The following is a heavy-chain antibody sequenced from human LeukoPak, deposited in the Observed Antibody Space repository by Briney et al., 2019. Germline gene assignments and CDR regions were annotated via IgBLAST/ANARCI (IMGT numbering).Heavy chain of an antibody. V-gene: IGHV3-23*01. CDR3: ARDCFGSGTYYPYQYYGMDV. CDR1: GLNFRAYG. Sequence: GGSLRLSCAASGLNFRAYGMSWVRQAPGKGLKWVSTISGSGDSTYHADSVKGRFTISRENSKKTLSRQMNSLRAEDTAVYFCARDCFGSGTYYPYQYYGMDVWGQGTTVTVSS. J-gene: IGHJ6*02. CDR2: ISGSGDST. D-gene: IGHD3-10*01.